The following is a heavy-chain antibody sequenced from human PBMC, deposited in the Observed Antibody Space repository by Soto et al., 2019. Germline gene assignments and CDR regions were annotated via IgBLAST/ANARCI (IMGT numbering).Heavy chain of an antibody. CDR2: INPSGGST. D-gene: IGHD2-15*01. Sequence: QVQLVQSGAEVKKPGASVKVSCKASGYTFTSYYMHWVRQAPGQGLEWMGIINPSGGSTSYAQKFRGRVTMTRDTSTSTVYMELSSLRSEDTAVYYCAREFAVVVAATSSWFDPWGQGTLVTVSS. V-gene: IGHV1-46*03. CDR1: GYTFTSYY. CDR3: AREFAVVVAATSSWFDP. J-gene: IGHJ5*02.